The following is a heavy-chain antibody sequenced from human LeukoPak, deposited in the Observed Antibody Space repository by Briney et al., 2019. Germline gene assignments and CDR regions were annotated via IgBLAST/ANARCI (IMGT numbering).Heavy chain of an antibody. Sequence: ASVNVSFTASGYAFTNYAIQWVRQAPGQRLEWMGWINAGNGNTKYSQKFQGRVTITRDTSANTVYMELSSLRSEDTAVYYCARGPLGRNGDYFDYWGQGTLVTVSS. D-gene: IGHD7-27*01. CDR2: INAGNGNT. CDR1: GYAFTNYA. V-gene: IGHV1-3*01. CDR3: ARGPLGRNGDYFDY. J-gene: IGHJ4*02.